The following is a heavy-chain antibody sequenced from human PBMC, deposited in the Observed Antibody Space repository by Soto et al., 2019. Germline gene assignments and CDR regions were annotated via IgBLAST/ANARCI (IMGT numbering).Heavy chain of an antibody. D-gene: IGHD2-2*01. CDR1: GGSISSYY. CDR3: ARDQIGYCSSTSCPSGWFDP. J-gene: IGHJ5*02. CDR2: IYYSGST. V-gene: IGHV4-59*01. Sequence: SETLSLTCTVSGGSISSYYWSWIRQPPGKGLEWIGYIYYSGSTNYNPSLKSRVTISVDTSKNQFSLKLSSVTAADTAVYYCARDQIGYCSSTSCPSGWFDPWGQGTLVTVSS.